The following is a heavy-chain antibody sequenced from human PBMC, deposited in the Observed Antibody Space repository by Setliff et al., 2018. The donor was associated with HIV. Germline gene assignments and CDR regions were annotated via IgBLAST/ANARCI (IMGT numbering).Heavy chain of an antibody. CDR3: ARASPLLAARRFDY. J-gene: IGHJ4*02. Sequence: GGSLRLSCVASGFSFSNFAMHWVRQAPGKGLEWVANIKQDGGEENYADSVKGRFTISRDNAKNSLYLQMNSLRAEDTAVYYCARASPLLAARRFDYWGQGTLVTVSS. CDR1: GFSFSNFA. CDR2: IKQDGGEE. D-gene: IGHD6-6*01. V-gene: IGHV3-7*03.